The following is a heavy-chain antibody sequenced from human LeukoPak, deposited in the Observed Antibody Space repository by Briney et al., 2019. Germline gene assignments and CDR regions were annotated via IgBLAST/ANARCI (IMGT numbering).Heavy chain of an antibody. CDR3: ARDTGTTYYGSGSYRLDY. Sequence: SETLSLTCAVSGGSISSSNWWSWVPQPPGKGGEWIGKIYHSGSTNYNPSLKSRVTISVDKSKNQFSLKLSSVTAAETAVYYCARDTGTTYYGSGSYRLDYWGQGTLVTVSS. V-gene: IGHV4-4*02. D-gene: IGHD3-10*01. CDR1: GGSISSSNW. CDR2: IYHSGST. J-gene: IGHJ4*02.